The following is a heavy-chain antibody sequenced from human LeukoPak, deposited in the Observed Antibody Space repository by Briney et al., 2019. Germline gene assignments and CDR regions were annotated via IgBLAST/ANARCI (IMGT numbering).Heavy chain of an antibody. CDR1: GYTFTGYY. J-gene: IGHJ4*02. CDR2: INPNSGGT. CDR3: ARGSVGVVVPAAVLGEYYFDY. Sequence: GASVKVSCKASGYTFTGYYMHWVRQAPGQGLEWMRWINPNSGGTNYAQKFQGRVTMTRDTSISTAYMELSRLRSDDTAVYYCARGSVGVVVPAAVLGEYYFDYWGQGTLVTVSS. V-gene: IGHV1-2*02. D-gene: IGHD2-2*01.